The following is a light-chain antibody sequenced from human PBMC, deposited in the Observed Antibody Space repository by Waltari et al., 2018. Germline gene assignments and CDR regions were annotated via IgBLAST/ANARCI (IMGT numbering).Light chain of an antibody. CDR1: QSVRTY. Sequence: EIVLTQSPVNLSLSPGERATPSCRASQSVRTYLAWYQHSPSQAPRLLIYDASNRATDVPARFSGSGSGTDFTLTISSLQPEDFAVYYCQERSNWPGGAFGGGTKVEIK. V-gene: IGKV3-11*01. CDR3: QERSNWPGGA. CDR2: DAS. J-gene: IGKJ4*01.